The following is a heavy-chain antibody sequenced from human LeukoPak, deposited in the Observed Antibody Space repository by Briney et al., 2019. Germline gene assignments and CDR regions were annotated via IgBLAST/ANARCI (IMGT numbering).Heavy chain of an antibody. V-gene: IGHV1-2*02. CDR3: ASLSMVRGVPRSDY. J-gene: IGHJ4*02. Sequence: ASVKVSCKASGYTFTGYYTHWVRQAPGQGLEWMGWINPNSGGTNYAQKFQGRVTMTRNTSISTAYMELSRLRSDDTAMYYCASLSMVRGVPRSDYWGQGTLVTVSS. D-gene: IGHD3-10*01. CDR2: INPNSGGT. CDR1: GYTFTGYY.